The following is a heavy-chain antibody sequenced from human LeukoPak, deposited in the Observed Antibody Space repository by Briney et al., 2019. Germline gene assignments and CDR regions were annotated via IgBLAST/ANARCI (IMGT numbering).Heavy chain of an antibody. Sequence: PGGSLRLSCAASGITASNFYMMWVRQAPGKGLEWVSYISNNDVTKYADSVRGRLTISRDNSKNILYLQMNSLRAEDTAIYYCARDSPDYGGKGFDYWGQGTLVTVSS. CDR1: GITASNFY. D-gene: IGHD4-23*01. J-gene: IGHJ4*02. V-gene: IGHV3-53*01. CDR3: ARDSPDYGGKGFDY. CDR2: ISNNDVT.